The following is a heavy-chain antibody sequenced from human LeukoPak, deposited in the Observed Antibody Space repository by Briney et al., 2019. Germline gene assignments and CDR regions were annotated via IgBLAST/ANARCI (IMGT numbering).Heavy chain of an antibody. V-gene: IGHV4-4*02. CDR3: ARRRLGSGSYYHYFDY. CDR1: GGSISSSNW. Sequence: SETLSLTCAVSGGSISSSNWWSWVRQPPGKGLEWIGEIYHSGSTNYNPSLKSRVTISVDKSKNQFSLKLSSVTAADTAVYYCARRRLGSGSYYHYFDYWGQGTLVTVSS. J-gene: IGHJ4*02. CDR2: IYHSGST. D-gene: IGHD3-10*01.